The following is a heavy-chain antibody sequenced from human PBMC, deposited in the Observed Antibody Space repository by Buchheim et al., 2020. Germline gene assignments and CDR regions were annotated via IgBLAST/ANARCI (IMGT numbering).Heavy chain of an antibody. D-gene: IGHD5-24*01. V-gene: IGHV3-30*18. CDR3: AKGIKGGYNYYGMDV. J-gene: IGHJ6*02. Sequence: QVQLVESGGGVVQPGRSLRLSCAASGFTFRNYGMHWVRQAPGKGLVCVAFISYDGNDKYYVDSVKGRFTISRDNSKNTLYLQMNSLRSEDTAVYFCAKGIKGGYNYYGMDVWGQGTT. CDR2: ISYDGNDK. CDR1: GFTFRNYG.